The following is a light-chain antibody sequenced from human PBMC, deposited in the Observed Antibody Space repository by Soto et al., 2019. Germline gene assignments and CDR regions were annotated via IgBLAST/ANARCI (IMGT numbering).Light chain of an antibody. V-gene: IGKV3-15*01. J-gene: IGKJ5*01. CDR1: ETVRSN. CDR2: GAS. CDR3: QQYNNWPPIT. Sequence: RVMTQSPDTLSVSPGERATLSCRASETVRSNVAWYQHSPGQAPRLVIYGASTRATGIPARFSGSGSGTEFTLTISSLQSEDFAVYYCQQYNNWPPITFGQGTRLEI.